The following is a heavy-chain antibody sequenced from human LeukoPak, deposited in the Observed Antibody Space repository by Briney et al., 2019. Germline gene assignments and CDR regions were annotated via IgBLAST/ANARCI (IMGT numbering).Heavy chain of an antibody. Sequence: SETLSLTCAVYGGSFSGYYWNWIRQPPGMGLEWIGEINHSGSTNYSPSLKSRVTISIDTSKNQFSLRLTSVTAADTAVYYCARGRTPPWGQGTLVTVSS. CDR2: INHSGST. V-gene: IGHV4-34*01. CDR3: ARGRTPP. D-gene: IGHD2-2*01. CDR1: GGSFSGYY. J-gene: IGHJ5*02.